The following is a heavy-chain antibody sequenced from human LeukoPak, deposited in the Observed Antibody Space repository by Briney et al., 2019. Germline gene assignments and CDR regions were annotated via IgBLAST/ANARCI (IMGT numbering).Heavy chain of an antibody. CDR3: ATDDSSGYYYFDY. CDR2: IYYSGST. J-gene: IGHJ4*02. Sequence: SETLSLTCTVSGGSISSSSYYWGWIRQPPGKGLEWIGSIYYSGSTYYNPSLKSRVTISVDTSKNQFSLKLSSVTAADTAVYYCATDDSSGYYYFDYWGQGTLVTVSS. D-gene: IGHD3-22*01. CDR1: GGSISSSSYY. V-gene: IGHV4-39*01.